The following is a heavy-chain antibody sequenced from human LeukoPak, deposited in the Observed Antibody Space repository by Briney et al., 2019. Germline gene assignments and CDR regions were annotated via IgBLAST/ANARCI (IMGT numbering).Heavy chain of an antibody. V-gene: IGHV4-30-4*07. CDR2: IHDSGST. D-gene: IGHD6-13*01. J-gene: IGHJ5*02. CDR1: GDSISSGGYS. CDR3: ARLAAAGNNWFDP. Sequence: SETLSHTCAVSGDSISSGGYSWCWIRQTPGKGLEWIAYIHDSGSTYNNPSLRSRLSISIDTSKNQFSLKLNSLTAADTAVYYCARLAAAGNNWFDPWGQGTLVTVSS.